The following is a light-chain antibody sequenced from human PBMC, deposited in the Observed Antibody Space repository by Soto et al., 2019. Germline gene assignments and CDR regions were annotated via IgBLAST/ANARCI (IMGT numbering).Light chain of an antibody. CDR2: GAS. V-gene: IGKV3-15*01. CDR3: QQYNNWTPWS. Sequence: EIVMTQSPATLSVSPGERATLSCRASQSVSSNLAWYQQKPGQAPRLLIYGASTRATGITARFSGSGSGTEVPLTISSLQSEDFAVYYCQQYNNWTPWSLGQGTKVE. CDR1: QSVSSN. J-gene: IGKJ1*01.